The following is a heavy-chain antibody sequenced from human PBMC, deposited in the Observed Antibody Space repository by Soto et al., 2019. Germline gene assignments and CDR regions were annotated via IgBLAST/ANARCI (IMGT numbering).Heavy chain of an antibody. CDR2: IYYSGTT. CDR1: GGSISSSPYY. D-gene: IGHD3-22*01. Sequence: SETLSLTCSVSGGSISSSPYYWGWIRQPPGKGLEWLGTIYYSGTTSYNPSLKSRVIISVDTSNNQLFLKLRSVTAADTAVYYCARHGQYYDTSGYQQRYFDYWGQGTQFTVSS. V-gene: IGHV4-39*01. CDR3: ARHGQYYDTSGYQQRYFDY. J-gene: IGHJ4*02.